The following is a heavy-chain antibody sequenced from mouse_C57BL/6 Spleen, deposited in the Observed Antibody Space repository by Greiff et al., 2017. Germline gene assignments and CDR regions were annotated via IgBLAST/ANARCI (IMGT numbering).Heavy chain of an antibody. V-gene: IGHV1-55*01. J-gene: IGHJ1*01. CDR2: IYPGSGGT. CDR1: GYTFTDYW. Sequence: VQLQQSGAELVKPGASVKMSCKASGYTFTDYWINWVKQRPGHGLEWIGDIYPGSGGTNYNEKFKGKATLTVDTSSSTAYMELSSLTSEDSAVYCGARGGVHFDFGDRGQGTTVTVAA. D-gene: IGHD3-1*01. CDR3: ARGGVHFDFGD.